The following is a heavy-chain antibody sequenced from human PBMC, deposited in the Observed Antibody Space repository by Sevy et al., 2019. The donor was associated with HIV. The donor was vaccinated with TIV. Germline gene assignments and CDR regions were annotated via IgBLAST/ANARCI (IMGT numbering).Heavy chain of an antibody. D-gene: IGHD2-15*01. Sequence: GSLRLSCAASGFIFSTYTMTWVRQAPGKGLEWVSGISGSGGSTYYADSLKGRFTIFRDNSKSTVHLQMNSLRAEDTAVYYCAKGDRTFYGLDVWGQGTTVTVSS. CDR2: ISGSGGST. J-gene: IGHJ6*02. CDR1: GFIFSTYT. V-gene: IGHV3-23*01. CDR3: AKGDRTFYGLDV.